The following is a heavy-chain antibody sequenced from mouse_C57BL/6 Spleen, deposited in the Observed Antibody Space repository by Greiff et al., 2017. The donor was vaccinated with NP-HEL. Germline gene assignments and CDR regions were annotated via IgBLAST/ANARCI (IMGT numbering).Heavy chain of an antibody. Sequence: EVKLVESGGGLVKPGGSLKLSCAASGFTFSSYAMSWVRQTPEKRLEWVATISDGGSYTYYPDNVKGRFTISRDNAKNNLYLQMSHLKSEDTAMYYCARGQFMTTVVAPFFDYWGQGTTRTVSS. V-gene: IGHV5-4*03. CDR1: GFTFSSYA. CDR3: ARGQFMTTVVAPFFDY. CDR2: ISDGGSYT. J-gene: IGHJ2*01. D-gene: IGHD1-1*01.